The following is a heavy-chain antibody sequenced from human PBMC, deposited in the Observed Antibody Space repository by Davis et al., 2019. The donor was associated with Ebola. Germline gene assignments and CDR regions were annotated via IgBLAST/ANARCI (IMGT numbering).Heavy chain of an antibody. CDR1: GGSFSGYY. D-gene: IGHD3-22*01. CDR3: ARRGYYYDSSGYYYGGALDY. V-gene: IGHV4-59*08. CDR2: IYYSGST. J-gene: IGHJ4*02. Sequence: MPSETLSLTCAVYGGSFSGYYWSWIRQPPGKGLEWIGYIYYSGSTNYNPSLKSRVTISVDTSKNQFSLKLSSVTAADTAVYYCARRGYYYDSSGYYYGGALDYWGQGTLVTVSS.